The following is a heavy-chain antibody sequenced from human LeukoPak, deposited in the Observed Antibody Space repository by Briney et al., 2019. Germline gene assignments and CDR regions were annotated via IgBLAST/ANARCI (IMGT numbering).Heavy chain of an antibody. D-gene: IGHD3-22*01. V-gene: IGHV4-34*01. CDR2: INHSGST. J-gene: IGHJ5*02. CDR3: ARGGRSSSGYSNLGGGIDP. Sequence: SETLSLTCAVYGGSFSGYYWSWIRQPPGKGLEWIEEINHSGSTNYNPSLKSRVTISVDTSKNQFSLKLSSVTAADTAVYYCARGGRSSSGYSNLGGGIDPWGQGTLVTVSS. CDR1: GGSFSGYY.